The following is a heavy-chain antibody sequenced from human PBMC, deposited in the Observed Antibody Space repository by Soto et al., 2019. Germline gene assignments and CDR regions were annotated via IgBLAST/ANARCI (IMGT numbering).Heavy chain of an antibody. D-gene: IGHD6-13*01. CDR1: GFTFSCYS. V-gene: IGHV3-48*01. CDR2: ISSSSSII. CDR3: ARHPERIAQIGWFDP. Sequence: PGGSLRLSCAASGFTFSCYSMNWVRQAPGKGLEWVSYISSSSSIIYYADSVKGRFTISRDNAKNSLYMQMNSLRAEDTAVYYCARHPERIAQIGWFDPWGQGTLVTVSS. J-gene: IGHJ5*02.